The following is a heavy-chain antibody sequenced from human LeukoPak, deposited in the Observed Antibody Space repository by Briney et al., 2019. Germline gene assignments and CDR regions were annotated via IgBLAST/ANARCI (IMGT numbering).Heavy chain of an antibody. CDR2: IYYSGST. CDR1: GGSISSSSYY. CDR3: ANSWGLPGYSSSWQLDY. D-gene: IGHD6-13*01. V-gene: IGHV4-39*07. Sequence: NTSETLSLTCTVSGGSISSSSYYWGWIRQPPGKGLEWIGTIYYSGSTYYNPSLKSRVTISVDTSKNQFSLKLSSVTAADTAVYYCANSWGLPGYSSSWQLDYWGQGTLVTVSS. J-gene: IGHJ4*02.